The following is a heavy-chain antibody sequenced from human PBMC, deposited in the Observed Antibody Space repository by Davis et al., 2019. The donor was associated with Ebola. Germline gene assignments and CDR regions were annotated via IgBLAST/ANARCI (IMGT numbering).Heavy chain of an antibody. V-gene: IGHV4-39*01. CDR1: GASISSSSYY. D-gene: IGHD4-17*01. Sequence: PSETLSLTCTVSGASISSSSYYWGWIRQPPGKGLEWIASFCYDGITYFNPSLRSRVTMSADTSKNQLSLKLSSVTAADTAIYYCSRIKGVTTVATRRIYWGQGTLVTVSS. CDR3: SRIKGVTTVATRRIY. J-gene: IGHJ4*02. CDR2: FCYDGIT.